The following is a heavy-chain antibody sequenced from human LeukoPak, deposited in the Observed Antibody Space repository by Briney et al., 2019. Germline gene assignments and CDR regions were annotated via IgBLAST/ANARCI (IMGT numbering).Heavy chain of an antibody. Sequence: PSETLSLTCAVSGGSISSYYRSWIRQPPGKGLEWIGDIYYSGSTNYNPSLKSRVTISVDTSKNQFSLKLSSVTAADTAVYYCARGGEVEYSYGLPQGYWGQGTLVTVSS. J-gene: IGHJ4*02. CDR3: ARGGEVEYSYGLPQGY. CDR2: IYYSGST. CDR1: GGSISSYY. V-gene: IGHV4-59*01. D-gene: IGHD5-18*01.